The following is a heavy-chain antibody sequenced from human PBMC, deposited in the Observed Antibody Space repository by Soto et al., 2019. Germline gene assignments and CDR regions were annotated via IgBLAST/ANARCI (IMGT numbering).Heavy chain of an antibody. V-gene: IGHV4-39*01. CDR3: ASLPNCGGDCFFFDY. J-gene: IGHJ4*02. CDR2: IYYSGST. D-gene: IGHD2-21*02. Sequence: SETLSLTCTVSGGSISSSSYYWGWIRQPPGKGLEWIGSIYYSGSTYYNPSLKSRVTISVDTSKNQFSLKLSSVTAADTAVYYCASLPNCGGDCFFFDYWGQGTLVTISS. CDR1: GGSISSSSYY.